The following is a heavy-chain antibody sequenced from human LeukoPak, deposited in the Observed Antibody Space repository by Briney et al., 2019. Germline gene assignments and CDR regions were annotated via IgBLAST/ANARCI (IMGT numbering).Heavy chain of an antibody. Sequence: PGGSLRLSCAASGFTFSSYARPWVRQAPGKGLEWVAVISYDGSNKYYADSVKGRFTISRDNSKNTLYLQMNSLRAEDTAVYYCARDERYFDWPSGCFDYWGQGTLVTVSS. D-gene: IGHD3-9*01. CDR2: ISYDGSNK. V-gene: IGHV3-30-3*01. CDR1: GFTFSSYA. J-gene: IGHJ4*02. CDR3: ARDERYFDWPSGCFDY.